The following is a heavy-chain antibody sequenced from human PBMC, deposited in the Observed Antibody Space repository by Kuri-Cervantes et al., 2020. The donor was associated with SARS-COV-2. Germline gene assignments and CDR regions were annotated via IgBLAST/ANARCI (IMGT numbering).Heavy chain of an antibody. D-gene: IGHD3-10*02. CDR1: GFTLDDYG. J-gene: IGHJ4*02. Sequence: GESLKISCAASGFTLDDYGMYWVRQPPGKGLEWVSCITWDGGSSFYADSVKGRFSISRDSSKNFLYLQMNSLRVGDTALYYCAKVFGVGSNIKYFDYWGQGTVVTVSS. CDR2: ITWDGGSS. V-gene: IGHV3-43D*03. CDR3: AKVFGVGSNIKYFDY.